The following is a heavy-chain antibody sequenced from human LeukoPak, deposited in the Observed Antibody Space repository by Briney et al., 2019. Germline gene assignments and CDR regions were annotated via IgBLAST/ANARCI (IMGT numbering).Heavy chain of an antibody. CDR1: GNYW. CDR3: VSRAYCGGNCPSHFDY. D-gene: IGHD2-21*02. CDR2: INSDGSWT. Sequence: GGSLRLSCAASGNYWMHWVRQAPGKGLVWVSHINSDGSWTSYADSVKGRFTISKDNAKNTLFLQMNSLRSEDTAVYYCVSRAYCGGNCPSHFDYWGRGTLVTVSS. J-gene: IGHJ4*02. V-gene: IGHV3-74*01.